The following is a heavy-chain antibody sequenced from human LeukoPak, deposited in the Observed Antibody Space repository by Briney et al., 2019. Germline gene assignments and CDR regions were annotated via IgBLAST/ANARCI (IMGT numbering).Heavy chain of an antibody. CDR3: ARDLSKGRYFDA. CDR1: GFAFSTQG. V-gene: IGHV3-33*01. J-gene: IGHJ4*02. CDR2: IWYDGSNK. Sequence: GGSLRLSCAASGFAFSTQGMHWVRQAPGKGLEWVALIWYDGSNKYYADSVKGRFTISRDNSKNTLYLEMNNLRAEDTAVYYCARDLSKGRYFDAWGQGTLVTVSS.